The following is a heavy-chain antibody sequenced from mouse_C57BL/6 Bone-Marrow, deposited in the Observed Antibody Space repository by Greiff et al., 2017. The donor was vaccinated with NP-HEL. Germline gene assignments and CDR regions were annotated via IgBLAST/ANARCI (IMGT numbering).Heavy chain of an antibody. V-gene: IGHV1-55*01. CDR2: IYPGSGST. D-gene: IGHD1-1*01. Sequence: QVQLQQPGAELVKPGASVKMSCKASGYTFTSYWITWVKQRPGQGLEWIGDIYPGSGSTNYNEKFKSKATLTVDTSSSTAYMQLSSLTSEDSAVYYCARWGGSSSAWFAYWGQGTLVTVSA. CDR3: ARWGGSSSAWFAY. CDR1: GYTFTSYW. J-gene: IGHJ3*01.